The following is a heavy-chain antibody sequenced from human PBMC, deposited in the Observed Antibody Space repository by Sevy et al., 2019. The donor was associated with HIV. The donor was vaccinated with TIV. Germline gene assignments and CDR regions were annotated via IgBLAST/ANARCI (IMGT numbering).Heavy chain of an antibody. V-gene: IGHV3-7*01. CDR1: GFTFSSYW. CDR3: ARDSRRQLVGI. Sequence: GGSLRLSCAASGFTFSSYWMSWVRQAPGKGLEWVANIKQDGSEKYYVDSVKGRFTISRDNAKNSLYLQMNSLRAEDTDVYYCARDSRRQLVGIWGQGTLVTVSS. CDR2: IKQDGSEK. J-gene: IGHJ4*02. D-gene: IGHD6-13*01.